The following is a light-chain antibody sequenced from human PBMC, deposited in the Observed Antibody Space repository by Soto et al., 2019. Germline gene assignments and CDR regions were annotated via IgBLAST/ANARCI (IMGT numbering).Light chain of an antibody. J-gene: IGKJ1*01. CDR2: GAS. CDR3: QQYGNSPWT. V-gene: IGKV3-20*01. CDR1: QNIPNNY. Sequence: EIVLTQSPGTLSLSPGERATLSCRASQNIPNNYLAWHQQKPGQAPRLVIYGASSRATGIPVRFSGSGSGTDFTLTISSLEPDDFAVYYCQQYGNSPWTFGPGTKVEIE.